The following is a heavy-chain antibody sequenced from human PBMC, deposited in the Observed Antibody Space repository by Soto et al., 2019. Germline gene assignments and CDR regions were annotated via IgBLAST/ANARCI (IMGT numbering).Heavy chain of an antibody. CDR3: VRTTRYSSGWYGNY. D-gene: IGHD6-19*01. Sequence: GESLKISCKGSGYSFTTYWIGWVRQMPWKGLEWMGIIYPGDSDTRYSPSFQGQVTISADKSISTAYLQWSSLKASDTAMYYCVRTTRYSSGWYGNYCGQGTIVTVSS. V-gene: IGHV5-51*01. CDR2: IYPGDSDT. CDR1: GYSFTTYW. J-gene: IGHJ4*02.